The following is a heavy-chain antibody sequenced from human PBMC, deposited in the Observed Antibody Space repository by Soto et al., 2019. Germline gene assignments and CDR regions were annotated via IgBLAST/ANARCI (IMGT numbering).Heavy chain of an antibody. J-gene: IGHJ4*02. CDR1: GFTFSSYA. Sequence: PGGSLRLSCAASGFTFSSYAMHWVRQAPGKGLEWVAVISYDGSNKYYADSVKGRFTISRDNSKNTLYLQMNSLRAEDTAVYYCARLITMIVVVQSEEFDYWGQGTLVTVSS. D-gene: IGHD3-22*01. CDR2: ISYDGSNK. V-gene: IGHV3-30-3*01. CDR3: ARLITMIVVVQSEEFDY.